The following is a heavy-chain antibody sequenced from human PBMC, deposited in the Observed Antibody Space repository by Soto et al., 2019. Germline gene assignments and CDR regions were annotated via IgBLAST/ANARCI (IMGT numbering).Heavy chain of an antibody. CDR3: ATFQGCSGFSCYDLDV. CDR2: IIPIFGTA. CDR1: GGTFRSYT. Sequence: QVQLVQSGAEVKKPGSSVKVSCKASGGTFRSYTISWVRQAPGQGLEWMGGIIPIFGTANYAQKFQGRITITADESTSTAYMELNSLRSEDMAVYYCATFQGCSGFSCYDLDVWGQGTTVTVSS. V-gene: IGHV1-69*01. D-gene: IGHD1-26*01. J-gene: IGHJ6*02.